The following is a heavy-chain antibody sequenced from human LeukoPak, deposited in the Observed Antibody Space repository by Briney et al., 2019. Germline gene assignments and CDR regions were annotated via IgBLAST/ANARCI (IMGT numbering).Heavy chain of an antibody. Sequence: PGGSLRLSCAASGFTFSGSAMHWVRQASGKGLEWVGRIRSKANSYATAYAASVKGRFTISRDDSKNTAYLQMNSLKTEDTAVYYCTRCDCSSTSCYLAFDIWGQGTMVTVSS. J-gene: IGHJ3*02. CDR3: TRCDCSSTSCYLAFDI. D-gene: IGHD2-2*01. CDR1: GFTFSGSA. V-gene: IGHV3-73*01. CDR2: IRSKANSYAT.